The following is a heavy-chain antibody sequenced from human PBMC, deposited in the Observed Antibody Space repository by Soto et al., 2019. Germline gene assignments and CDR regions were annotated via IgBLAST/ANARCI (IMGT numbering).Heavy chain of an antibody. CDR3: ARGGDRFDGMDV. CDR1: GFGFNGYD. J-gene: IGHJ6*02. D-gene: IGHD3-16*01. Sequence: EVHLVESGGGLVQPGGSLRLSCAASGFGFNGYDMHWVRQAPGKNLEWVAAISTAGDTYYLGSVKGRFTIYREDAKNSLSLQMNSLRVGDTAVYYCARGGDRFDGMDVWGQGTTVTVSS. CDR2: ISTAGDT. V-gene: IGHV3-13*01.